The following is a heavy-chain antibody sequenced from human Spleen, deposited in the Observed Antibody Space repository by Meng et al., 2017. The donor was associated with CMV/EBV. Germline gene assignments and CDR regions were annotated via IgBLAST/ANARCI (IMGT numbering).Heavy chain of an antibody. D-gene: IGHD1-1*01. V-gene: IGHV3-20*01. Sequence: GESLKISCAASGFTFSSYSMSWVRQTPGKGLEWVSGANWSGGYTGYAESVRDRFSISRDNAKNSLYLEMNGLRAEDTALYHCARCPPTTGDWGVFDLWGQGTLVTVSS. J-gene: IGHJ3*01. CDR2: ANWSGGYT. CDR1: GFTFSSYS. CDR3: ARCPPTTGDWGVFDL.